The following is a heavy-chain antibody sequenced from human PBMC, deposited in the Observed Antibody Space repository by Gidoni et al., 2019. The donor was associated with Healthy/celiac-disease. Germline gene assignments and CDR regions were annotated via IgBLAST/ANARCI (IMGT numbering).Heavy chain of an antibody. V-gene: IGHV3-74*01. J-gene: IGHJ4*02. D-gene: IGHD5-12*01. Sequence: EVQLVESGGGLVQPGGSLRLSCAASGFPFSGYWMHWVRQAPGKGLVWVSRINSDGSSTSYADSVKGRFTISRDNAKNTLYLQMNSLRAEDTAVYYCASGEMATIVSPSFFDYWGQGTLVTVSS. CDR3: ASGEMATIVSPSFFDY. CDR2: INSDGSST. CDR1: GFPFSGYW.